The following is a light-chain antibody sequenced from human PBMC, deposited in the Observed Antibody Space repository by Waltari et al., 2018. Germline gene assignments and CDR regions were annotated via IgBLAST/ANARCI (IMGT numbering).Light chain of an antibody. J-gene: IGLJ2*01. CDR3: SSYTSSSTYVV. V-gene: IGLV2-14*01. CDR2: EVS. Sequence: ISCTGTSSDVGGYNYVSWYQQHPGKAPKLMIYEVSNRPSGVSNRFSGSKSGNTASLTISGLQAEDEADYYCSSYTSSSTYVVFGGGTKLTVL. CDR1: SSDVGGYNY.